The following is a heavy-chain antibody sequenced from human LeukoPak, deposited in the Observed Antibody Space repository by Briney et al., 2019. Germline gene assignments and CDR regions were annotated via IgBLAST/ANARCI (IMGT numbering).Heavy chain of an antibody. Sequence: GASVKVSCKASGYTFTSYGISWVRQAPGQGLEWMGWISAYNGNTNYAQKLQGRVTITTDESTSTAYMELSSLRSEDTAVYYCAREKMVGWFDPWGQGTLVTVSS. D-gene: IGHD3-10*01. CDR3: AREKMVGWFDP. CDR2: ISAYNGNT. V-gene: IGHV1-18*01. J-gene: IGHJ5*02. CDR1: GYTFTSYG.